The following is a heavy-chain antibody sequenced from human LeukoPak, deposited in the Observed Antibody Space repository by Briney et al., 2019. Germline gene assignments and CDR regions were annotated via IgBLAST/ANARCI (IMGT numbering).Heavy chain of an antibody. V-gene: IGHV1-2*02. J-gene: IGHJ4*02. D-gene: IGHD2-15*01. CDR1: GYTVTGYY. Sequence: ASVKVSCKASGYTVTGYYMRWVRQAPGQGLEWMGWINPNSGGTNYAQKFQGRVTMTRDTSISTAYMELSRLRSDDTAVYYCARPPRYCSGGSCYYFDYWGQGTLVTVSS. CDR2: INPNSGGT. CDR3: ARPPRYCSGGSCYYFDY.